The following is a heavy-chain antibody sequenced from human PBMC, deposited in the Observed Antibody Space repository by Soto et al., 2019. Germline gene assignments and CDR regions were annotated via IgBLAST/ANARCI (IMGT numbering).Heavy chain of an antibody. V-gene: IGHV1-18*04. CDR1: GYTFRSYG. Sequence: QIQLVQTGGEVKKPGASVKVSCKASGYTFRSYGISWVRQAPGQGLEWVGWIRAYNGDTHYAPKFQDRITLTTETFADAGYMSLRSLSFDDTAVYYCARDWSRYYDNSDLICCYWGQRSLVTVSS. CDR3: ARDWSRYYDNSDLICCY. CDR2: IRAYNGDT. D-gene: IGHD3-22*01. J-gene: IGHJ4*02.